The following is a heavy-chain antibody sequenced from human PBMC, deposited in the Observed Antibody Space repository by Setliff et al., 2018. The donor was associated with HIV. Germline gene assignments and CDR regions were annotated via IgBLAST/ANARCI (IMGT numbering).Heavy chain of an antibody. CDR1: GYTFTDYF. D-gene: IGHD5-18*01. CDR2: INAGNGNT. Sequence: ASVNVSCKSSGYTFTDYFMHWVRQAPGQGLEWMGWINAGNGNTKYSQKFQGRVTITRDTSASTAYMELSSLRSEDTAVYYCARDGGDTAMIDLSNPLQSPPWG. CDR3: ARDGGDTAMIDLSNPLQSPP. V-gene: IGHV1-3*01. J-gene: IGHJ5*02.